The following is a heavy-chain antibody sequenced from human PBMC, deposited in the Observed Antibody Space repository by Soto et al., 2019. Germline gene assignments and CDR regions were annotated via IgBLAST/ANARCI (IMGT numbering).Heavy chain of an antibody. V-gene: IGHV1-18*01. J-gene: IGHJ5*02. Sequence: ASVKVSCKASGYTFTSYGISWVRRAPGQGLEWMGWISAYNGNTNYAQKLQGRVTMTTDTSTSTAYMELRSLRSDDTAVYYCAREDYYDSSGSANWFDPWGQGTLVTVSS. CDR3: AREDYYDSSGSANWFDP. CDR1: GYTFTSYG. D-gene: IGHD3-22*01. CDR2: ISAYNGNT.